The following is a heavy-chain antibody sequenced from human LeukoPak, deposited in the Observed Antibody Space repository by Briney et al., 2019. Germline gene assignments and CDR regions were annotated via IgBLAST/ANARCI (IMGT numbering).Heavy chain of an antibody. CDR1: GYTFTCYY. J-gene: IGHJ4*02. Sequence: ASVKVSCKASGYTFTCYYMHWVRQAPGQGLEWMGWINPSSGGTNYAQKFQGRVTMTRDTSISTAYMELSRLRSDDTAVYYCASEVERGSGYYPHLFDYWGQGTLVTVSS. CDR3: ASEVERGSGYYPHLFDY. V-gene: IGHV1-2*02. CDR2: INPSSGGT. D-gene: IGHD3-22*01.